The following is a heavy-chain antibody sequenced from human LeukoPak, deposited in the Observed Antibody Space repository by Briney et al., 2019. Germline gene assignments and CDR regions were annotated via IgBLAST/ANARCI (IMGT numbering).Heavy chain of an antibody. CDR2: AADSGST. D-gene: IGHD5-18*01. V-gene: IGHV4-59*08. J-gene: IGHJ6*03. Sequence: SETLSLTCTVSGDSMSDYFWTWIRQPPGKGLEWIGYAADSGSTNYNPSLKSRVTISVDTSKNQFSLKLSSVTAADTAVYYCARSGYSYGHFYYYMDVWGKGTTVTISS. CDR3: ARSGYSYGHFYYYMDV. CDR1: GDSMSDYF.